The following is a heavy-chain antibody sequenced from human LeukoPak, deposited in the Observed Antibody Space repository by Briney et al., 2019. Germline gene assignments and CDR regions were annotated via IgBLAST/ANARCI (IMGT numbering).Heavy chain of an antibody. J-gene: IGHJ3*02. CDR1: GFTFSSYG. V-gene: IGHV3-30*02. D-gene: IGHD4-17*01. CDR2: IRYDGSNK. Sequence: GGSLRLSCAASGFTFSSYGMHWVRQAPGKGLEWVAFIRYDGSNKYYADSVKGRFTISRDNSKNTLYLQMNSLRAEDTAVYYCAKDRPYYGDYGADAFDIWGQGTMVTVSS. CDR3: AKDRPYYGDYGADAFDI.